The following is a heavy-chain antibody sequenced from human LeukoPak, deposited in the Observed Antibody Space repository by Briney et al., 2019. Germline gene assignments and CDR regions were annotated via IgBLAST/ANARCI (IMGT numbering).Heavy chain of an antibody. Sequence: GGSLRLSCAASGFTFSSYSMNWVRQAPGKGLEWVSAISGSGGSTYYADSVKGRFTISRDNSKNTLYLQMNSLRAEDTAVYYCAKDEMPVTGTFDYWGQGTLVTVSS. J-gene: IGHJ4*02. D-gene: IGHD1/OR15-1a*01. CDR2: ISGSGGST. CDR3: AKDEMPVTGTFDY. V-gene: IGHV3-23*01. CDR1: GFTFSSYS.